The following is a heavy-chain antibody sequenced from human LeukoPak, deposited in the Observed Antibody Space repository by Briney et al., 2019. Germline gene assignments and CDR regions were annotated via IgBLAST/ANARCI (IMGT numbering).Heavy chain of an antibody. V-gene: IGHV3-23*01. Sequence: GGSLRLSCAASGFTFSSYGMSWVRQAPGKGLEWVSAISGSGGTTYYADSVKGRFTISRDNAKNSLYLQMNSLRAEDTAVYYCAELGITMIGGVWGKGTTVTISS. CDR3: AELGITMIGGV. CDR1: GFTFSSYG. CDR2: ISGSGGTT. D-gene: IGHD3-10*02. J-gene: IGHJ6*04.